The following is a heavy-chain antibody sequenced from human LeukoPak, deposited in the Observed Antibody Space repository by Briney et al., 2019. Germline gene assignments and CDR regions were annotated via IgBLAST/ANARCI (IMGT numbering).Heavy chain of an antibody. CDR2: INSDGSSR. CDR1: GFTFSNYW. Sequence: GGSLRLSCAASGFTFSNYWMHWVRHAPGKGLVWVSRINSDGSSRNYADSVKGRFTISRDNAKNTLYLQMNSLRVEDTAVYYCASASSHRIAAGGDYWGQGTLVTVSS. V-gene: IGHV3-74*01. CDR3: ASASSHRIAAGGDY. J-gene: IGHJ4*02. D-gene: IGHD6-13*01.